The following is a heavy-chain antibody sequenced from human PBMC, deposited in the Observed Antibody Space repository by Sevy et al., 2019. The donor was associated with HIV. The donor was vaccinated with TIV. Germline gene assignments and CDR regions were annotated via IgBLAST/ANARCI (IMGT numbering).Heavy chain of an antibody. J-gene: IGHJ6*02. CDR3: VRQRGDTVVLPDVLPDYGMDV. Sequence: GGSLRLSCAASGLTFSSYWMHWVRQAPGNGLVWVSRINGDGCSTSYADSVKGRFTISRDNAKNTLYLQMNSLRAEDTAVYYWVRQRGDTVVLPDVLPDYGMDVWGQGTSVTVSS. V-gene: IGHV3-74*01. CDR2: INGDGCST. D-gene: IGHD2-2*01. CDR1: GLTFSSYW.